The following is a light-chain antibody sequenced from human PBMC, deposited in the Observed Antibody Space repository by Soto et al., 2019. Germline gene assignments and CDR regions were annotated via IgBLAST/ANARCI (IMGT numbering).Light chain of an antibody. CDR1: ISDVGGYNY. Sequence: QSVLTQPPSASGSPGQSVAISCTGTISDVGGYNYVSWYQQHPGKAPKLMIYEVNKRPSGVPDRFSGSRSGNTASLTVSGLQAEDEADYYCSSYAGSSNAFGTGTKVTVL. CDR3: SSYAGSSNA. V-gene: IGLV2-8*01. J-gene: IGLJ1*01. CDR2: EVN.